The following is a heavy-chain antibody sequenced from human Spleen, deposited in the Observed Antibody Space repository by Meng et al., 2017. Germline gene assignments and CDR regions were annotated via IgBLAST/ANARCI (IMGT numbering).Heavy chain of an antibody. J-gene: IGHJ4*02. CDR1: GFTFSNAW. CDR3: AGHVDY. V-gene: IGHV3-15*01. CDR2: MKSNVDGGTV. Sequence: GGSLRLSCAASGFTFSNAWMTWVRQAPGKGLEWIGRMKSNVDGGTVDYAAAVKGRFFISRYDSENNFYLQRNSLKTKDTAVYYCAGHVDYWGQGTLVTVPS.